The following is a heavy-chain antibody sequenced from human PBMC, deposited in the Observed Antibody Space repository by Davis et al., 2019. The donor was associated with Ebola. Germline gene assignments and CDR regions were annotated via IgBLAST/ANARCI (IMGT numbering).Heavy chain of an antibody. J-gene: IGHJ6*04. Sequence: MPSETLSLTCTVSAGSISSYYWSWIRQPPGKGLEWIGYINYSGSTNYNPSLKSRVTISVDTSKNQFSLKLSSVTAADTAVYYCAGGAGIVVVPAAISAYYGMDVWGKGTTVTVSS. CDR1: AGSISSYY. V-gene: IGHV4-59*01. CDR2: INYSGST. D-gene: IGHD2-2*01. CDR3: AGGAGIVVVPAAISAYYGMDV.